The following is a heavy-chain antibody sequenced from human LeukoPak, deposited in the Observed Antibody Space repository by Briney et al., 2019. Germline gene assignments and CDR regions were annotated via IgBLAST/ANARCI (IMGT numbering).Heavy chain of an antibody. V-gene: IGHV4-39*01. CDR1: GGSVSSSSYY. CDR3: ARLASYYYDSSGFDCMDV. D-gene: IGHD3-22*01. Sequence: SETLSLTCTVSGGSVSSSSYYWGWIRQPPGKGLEWIGSIYYSGSTYYNPSLKSRVTISVDTSKNQFSLKLSSVTAADTAVYYRARLASYYYDSSGFDCMDVWGKGTTVTVSS. CDR2: IYYSGST. J-gene: IGHJ6*03.